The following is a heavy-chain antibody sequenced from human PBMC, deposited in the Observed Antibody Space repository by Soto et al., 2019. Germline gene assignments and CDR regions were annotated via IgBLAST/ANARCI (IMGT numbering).Heavy chain of an antibody. CDR3: ARERPQYGRVYLDY. V-gene: IGHV4-31*03. J-gene: IGHJ4*02. CDR1: GGSISSGGYY. D-gene: IGHD4-17*01. CDR2: IYYSGST. Sequence: QVQLQESGPGLVKPSQTLSLTCTVSGGSISSGGYYWSWIRQHPGKGLEWIGYIYYSGSTYYNPSLKSRVTISVDTSKNQFTLKLSSVTAADTAVYYCARERPQYGRVYLDYWGQGTLVTVSS.